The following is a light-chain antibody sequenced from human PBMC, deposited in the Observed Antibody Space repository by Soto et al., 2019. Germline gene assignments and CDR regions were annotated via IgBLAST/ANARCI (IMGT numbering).Light chain of an antibody. V-gene: IGKV1-39*01. Sequence: DIQMTQSPSSLSASVGDRVTITCRASQSISTYLNWYQQKPGKAPKVLIYAASSLQSGVPSRFSGRGSGTDFTLTISSLQPEDFATYYCQQLNSYPLTFGGGTKVDIK. CDR1: QSISTY. J-gene: IGKJ4*01. CDR3: QQLNSYPLT. CDR2: AAS.